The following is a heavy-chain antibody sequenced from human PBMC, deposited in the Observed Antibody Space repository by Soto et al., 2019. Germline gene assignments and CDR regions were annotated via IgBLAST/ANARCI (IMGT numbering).Heavy chain of an antibody. CDR3: AKDHNGDYVGAFDI. Sequence: EVQLLESGGNLIQPGGSLRLSCAASGFTFRNYAMSWVRQAPGAGLEWVSGISGSGGRTYYADSVKGRFTISRDNSNNALFLEMNRLRAEDTALYYCAKDHNGDYVGAFDIWGRGTMVTVSS. V-gene: IGHV3-23*01. CDR2: ISGSGGRT. J-gene: IGHJ3*02. CDR1: GFTFRNYA. D-gene: IGHD4-17*01.